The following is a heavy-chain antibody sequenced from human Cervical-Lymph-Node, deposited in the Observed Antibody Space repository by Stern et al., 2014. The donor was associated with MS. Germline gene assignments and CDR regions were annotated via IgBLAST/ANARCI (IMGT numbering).Heavy chain of an antibody. CDR1: GGSISSGNYY. J-gene: IGHJ3*02. CDR3: ARGNYDVLTDNGGHGFDI. V-gene: IGHV4-61*02. Sequence: QVQLQESGPGLVKPSQTLSLTCTVSGGSISSGNYYWSWIRQPAGEGLEWIGRIYSSGSTQYNPTLKSRVTISADTSTNQFSLRLSSVTAADTAVYYCARGNYDVLTDNGGHGFDIWGQGTMVTVSS. D-gene: IGHD3-9*01. CDR2: IYSSGST.